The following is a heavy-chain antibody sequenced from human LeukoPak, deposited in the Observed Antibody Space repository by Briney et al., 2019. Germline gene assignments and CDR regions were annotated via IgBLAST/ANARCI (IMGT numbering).Heavy chain of an antibody. D-gene: IGHD4-23*01. CDR1: GGSISNSSYY. J-gene: IGHJ4*02. Sequence: SETLSLTCIVSGGSISNSSYYWGWIRQPPGRGLEWIVSIYYSGSAYYNPSLKSGITISVDTSKNQFSLKLTSVTAADTAVYYCARHWVVTPNYWGQGTLVTVSS. CDR3: ARHWVVTPNY. CDR2: IYYSGSA. V-gene: IGHV4-39*01.